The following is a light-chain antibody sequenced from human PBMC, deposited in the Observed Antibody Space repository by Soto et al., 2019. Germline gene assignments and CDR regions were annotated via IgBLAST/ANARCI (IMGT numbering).Light chain of an antibody. CDR1: SSDVGGYNY. CDR2: EVS. CDR3: SSYAGSNNPYL. V-gene: IGLV2-8*01. J-gene: IGLJ1*01. Sequence: QSALTQPPSASGSPGQSVTISCTGTSSDVGGYNYVSWYQQHPGKAPKLMIYEVSKRPSGVPDRFSGSKSGNTASLTVSGLKAEDEADYYCSSYAGSNNPYLFGTGTKLTVL.